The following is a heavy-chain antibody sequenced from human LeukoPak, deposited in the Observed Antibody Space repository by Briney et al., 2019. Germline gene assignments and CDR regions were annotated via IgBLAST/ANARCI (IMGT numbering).Heavy chain of an antibody. J-gene: IGHJ3*02. CDR2: IYYSGST. Sequence: PSETPSLTCTVSGGSISSGDYYWSWIRQPPGKGLEWIGYIYYSGSTYYNPSLKSRVTISVDTSKNQFSLKLSSVTAADTAVYYCARDTDMVRGVIKRAFDIWGQGTMVTVPS. V-gene: IGHV4-30-4*08. CDR1: GGSISSGDYY. D-gene: IGHD3-10*01. CDR3: ARDTDMVRGVIKRAFDI.